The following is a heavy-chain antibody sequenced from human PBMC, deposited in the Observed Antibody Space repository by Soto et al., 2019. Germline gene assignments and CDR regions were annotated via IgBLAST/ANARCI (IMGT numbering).Heavy chain of an antibody. D-gene: IGHD6-13*01. Sequence: QLQLQESGPGLVKPAETLSLTCTVSGGSISSSDYWWGWIRQPPGKGLEWIGSIYYTGSTYYNPSLKSRVIISVYTSKNQFSLRLSAVTAADTAVYYCARQIGRGSWSLDHWGQGTLVTVSS. CDR2: IYYTGST. J-gene: IGHJ4*02. CDR1: GGSISSSDYW. CDR3: ARQIGRGSWSLDH. V-gene: IGHV4-39*01.